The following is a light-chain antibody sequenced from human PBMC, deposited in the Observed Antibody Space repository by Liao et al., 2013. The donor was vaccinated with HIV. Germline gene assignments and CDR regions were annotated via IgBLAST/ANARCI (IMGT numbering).Light chain of an antibody. CDR3: QAWDSSTVV. Sequence: SYELIQPPAVSVSPGQTATITCSGDGLGNKYVCWYQKKPGQSPRLLIYQDDKRPSGIPERFSGSNSGNTATLTISGTQAMDEADYYCQAWDSSTVVFGGGTKLTVL. J-gene: IGLJ2*01. V-gene: IGLV3-1*01. CDR2: QDD. CDR1: GLGNKY.